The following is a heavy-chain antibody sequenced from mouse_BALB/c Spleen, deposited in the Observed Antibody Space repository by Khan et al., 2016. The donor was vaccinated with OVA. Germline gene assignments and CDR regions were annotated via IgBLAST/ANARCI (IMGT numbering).Heavy chain of an antibody. CDR2: IDPPTGNP. Sequence: VRLQQSGAELVKPGATVKFSCTASGLNIKDTYMHWLKQSPEQGLEWIGWIDPPTGNPTYAPNFQGKATISADTSSNTAYLQLSSLTTEDTAGDYFARMARKWGQGTTVTVSS. CDR3: ARMARK. CDR1: GLNIKDTY. V-gene: IGHV14-3*02. J-gene: IGHJ2*01.